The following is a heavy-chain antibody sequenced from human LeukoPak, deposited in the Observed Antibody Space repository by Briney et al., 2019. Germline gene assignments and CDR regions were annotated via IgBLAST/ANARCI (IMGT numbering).Heavy chain of an antibody. D-gene: IGHD3-10*01. CDR3: ARGSGTYYAVIDY. CDR1: GYTFTDYA. CDR2: INAGNGDT. Sequence: ASVKVSCKSSGYTFTDYAIHWVRQAPGQRPEWVGWINAGNGDTKYSQKFQGRVTITRDTSASTASMELNSLRSEDTAVYFCARGSGTYYAVIDYWGQGTLVTVSS. V-gene: IGHV1-3*01. J-gene: IGHJ4*02.